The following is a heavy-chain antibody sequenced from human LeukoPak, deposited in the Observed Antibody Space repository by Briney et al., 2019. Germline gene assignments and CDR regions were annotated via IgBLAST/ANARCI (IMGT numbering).Heavy chain of an antibody. Sequence: GGSLRLSCAASGFTFSSYGMHWVRQAPGKGLEWVAVIWYDGSNKYYADSVKGRFTISRDNSKNTLYLQMNSLRAEDTAVYYCAKDRLAAAGSDNWLDPWGQGTLVTVSS. J-gene: IGHJ5*02. D-gene: IGHD6-13*01. CDR1: GFTFSSYG. CDR3: AKDRLAAAGSDNWLDP. CDR2: IWYDGSNK. V-gene: IGHV3-33*06.